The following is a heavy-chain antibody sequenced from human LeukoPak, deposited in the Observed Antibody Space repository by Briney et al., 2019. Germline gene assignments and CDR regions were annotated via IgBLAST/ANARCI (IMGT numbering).Heavy chain of an antibody. Sequence: SETLSLTCTVSGGSIRSGNNYWTWIRQPAGKGLEWIGRIYTSGTTHYNPSLKSRVTISVDTSKNQFSLKLSSVTAADTAVYYCARSLDGYNPGDYWGQGTLVTVSS. CDR2: IYTSGTT. D-gene: IGHD5-24*01. J-gene: IGHJ4*02. V-gene: IGHV4-61*02. CDR3: ARSLDGYNPGDY. CDR1: GGSIRSGNNY.